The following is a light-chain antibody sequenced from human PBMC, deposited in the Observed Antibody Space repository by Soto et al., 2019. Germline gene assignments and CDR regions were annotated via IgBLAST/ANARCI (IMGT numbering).Light chain of an antibody. Sequence: IDLTQSPSTLPVSPGETATLFCRASQSVGRSLAWYQQRPGQAPRLLIYDTSTRAFGLPTRFSGSGSGTEFTLTISSLQSEDSAVYHCQQYSNGPPWTFGHGTKVDIK. J-gene: IGKJ1*01. CDR3: QQYSNGPPWT. CDR2: DTS. V-gene: IGKV3-15*01. CDR1: QSVGRS.